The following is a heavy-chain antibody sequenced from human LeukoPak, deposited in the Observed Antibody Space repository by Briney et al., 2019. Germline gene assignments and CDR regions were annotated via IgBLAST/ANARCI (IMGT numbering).Heavy chain of an antibody. CDR1: GFAFSTYE. V-gene: IGHV3-48*03. J-gene: IGHJ3*01. Sequence: GGSLRLSCTASGFAFSTYEMNWVRQAPGKDLEWVSYISNSGSDTYYADSVKGRFTISRDNAKNSLYLQMNSLRAEDTAVYYCEAYYCDGSPRAVWGQGTMVTVSS. D-gene: IGHD3-22*01. CDR2: ISNSGSDT. CDR3: EAYYCDGSPRAV.